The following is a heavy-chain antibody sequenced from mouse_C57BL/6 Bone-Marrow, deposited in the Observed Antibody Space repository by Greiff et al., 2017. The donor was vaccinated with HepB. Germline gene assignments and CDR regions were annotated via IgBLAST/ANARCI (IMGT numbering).Heavy chain of an antibody. J-gene: IGHJ3*01. Sequence: QVQLKQPGAELVKPGASVKLSCKASGYTFTSYWMHWVKQRPGQGLEWIGMIHPNSGSTNYNEKFKSKATLTVDKSSSTAYMQLSSLTSEDSAVYYCARGSSGPAYWGQGTLVTVSA. V-gene: IGHV1-64*01. CDR1: GYTFTSYW. D-gene: IGHD3-2*02. CDR3: ARGSSGPAY. CDR2: IHPNSGST.